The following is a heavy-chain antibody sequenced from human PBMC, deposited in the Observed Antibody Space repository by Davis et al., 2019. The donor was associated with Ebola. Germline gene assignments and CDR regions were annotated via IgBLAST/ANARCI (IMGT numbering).Heavy chain of an antibody. J-gene: IGHJ4*02. CDR2: ISSGSSNT. CDR3: ANGGTTNPPAY. D-gene: IGHD3-16*01. Sequence: GESLKISCAASGFSFSTYAMNWVRQAPGKGLEWVSTISSGSSNTYYADSVKGRFTISRDNSKNTLYLQMNSLRAEDTAVYYCANGGTTNPPAYWGQGTLVTVSS. V-gene: IGHV3-23*01. CDR1: GFSFSTYA.